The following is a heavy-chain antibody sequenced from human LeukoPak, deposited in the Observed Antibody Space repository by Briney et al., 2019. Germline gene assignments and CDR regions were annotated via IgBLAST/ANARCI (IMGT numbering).Heavy chain of an antibody. CDR2: ISGSGGGT. CDR1: GFTFSSYA. CDR3: AKVGIWFGELLSRFDY. V-gene: IGHV3-23*01. Sequence: PGGSLRLSCAASGFTFSSYAMSWVRQAPGKGLEWVSSISGSGGGTDYADSVKGRFTISRDNSKNTLYLQMNSLRAGDTAVYYCAKVGIWFGELLSRFDYWGQGTLVTVSS. J-gene: IGHJ4*02. D-gene: IGHD3-10*01.